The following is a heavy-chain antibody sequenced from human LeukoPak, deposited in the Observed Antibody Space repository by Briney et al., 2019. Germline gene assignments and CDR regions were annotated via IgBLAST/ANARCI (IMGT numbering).Heavy chain of an antibody. V-gene: IGHV3-73*01. D-gene: IGHD3-22*01. CDR3: ARGSGYLETFDY. CDR2: IRSKANSYAT. J-gene: IGHJ4*02. Sequence: PGGSLRLSCAASGFTFSGSAMHWVRQASGKGLEWVGRIRSKANSYATAYAASVKGRFTISRDNSRNTLYLQMNSLRAEDTAVYYCARGSGYLETFDYWGQGTLVTVSS. CDR1: GFTFSGSA.